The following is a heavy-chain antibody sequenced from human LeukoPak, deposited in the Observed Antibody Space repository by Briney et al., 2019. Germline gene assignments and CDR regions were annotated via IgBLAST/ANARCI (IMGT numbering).Heavy chain of an antibody. Sequence: GGSLRLSCVASGISLRSYSVHWVRQAPGKGLEWVALTSHDESNKKYADSVRGRCTISRDNSRDTVFLQLSNLRHEDTAVYYCGKGDAAGAYRTDFWGPGTRVTVSS. D-gene: IGHD6-13*01. V-gene: IGHV3-30-3*01. CDR2: TSHDESNK. J-gene: IGHJ4*02. CDR3: GKGDAAGAYRTDF. CDR1: GISLRSYS.